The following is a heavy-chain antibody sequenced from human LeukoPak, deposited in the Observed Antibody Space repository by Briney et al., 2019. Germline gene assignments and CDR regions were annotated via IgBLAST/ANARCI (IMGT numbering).Heavy chain of an antibody. D-gene: IGHD4-23*01. V-gene: IGHV3-21*01. CDR1: GFTLSSYA. CDR3: VTDYGGSSGVFDI. J-gene: IGHJ3*02. CDR2: ISSSSSDI. Sequence: KPGGSLRLSCTGSGFTLSSYAMNWVRRAPGQGLEWVSSISSSSSDIYYTDSVKGRFTISRDNAKNSLYLQMNSLRAEDTAVYYCVTDYGGSSGVFDIWGQGTMVTASS.